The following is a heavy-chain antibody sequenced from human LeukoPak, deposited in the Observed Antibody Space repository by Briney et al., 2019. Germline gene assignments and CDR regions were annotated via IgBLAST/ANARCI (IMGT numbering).Heavy chain of an antibody. CDR1: GFSLRTGGMA. CDR2: IYLDDDK. J-gene: IGHJ1*01. D-gene: IGHD5-18*01. V-gene: IGHV2-5*02. CDR3: ALRGGYGSQYFQH. Sequence: SGPTLFNPTPPLTLTCTFSGFSLRTGGMAVAWIRQPPGKALEWLALIYLDDDKRYNSSLKNRVTITKDTSKNQVVLTINNMDPVDTATYYCALRGGYGSQYFQHWGQGTLVTVSS.